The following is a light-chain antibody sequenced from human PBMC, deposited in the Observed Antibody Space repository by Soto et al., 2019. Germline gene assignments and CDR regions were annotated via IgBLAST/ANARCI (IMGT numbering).Light chain of an antibody. CDR3: SSYTSSSTRV. CDR2: DVS. J-gene: IGLJ1*01. V-gene: IGLV2-14*01. CDR1: RSDVGGYNY. Sequence: QSALTQPASVSGSPGQSITISCTGTRSDVGGYNYVSWYQQHPGKAPKLMIYDVSNRPSGVSNRFSGSKSGNTASLTISGLQAEDEADYYCSSYTSSSTRVFGTGTKVTV.